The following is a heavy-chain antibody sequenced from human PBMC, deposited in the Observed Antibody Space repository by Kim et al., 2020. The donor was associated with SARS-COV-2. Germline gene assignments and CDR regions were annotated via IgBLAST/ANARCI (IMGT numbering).Heavy chain of an antibody. J-gene: IGHJ5*02. Sequence: SETLSLTCTVSGGSISSSSYYWGWIRQPPGKGLEWIGSIYYSGSTYYNPSLKSRVTISVDTSKNQFSLKLSSVTAADTAVYYCARHEYSSGWSTNWFDPWGQGTLVTVSS. D-gene: IGHD6-19*01. CDR2: IYYSGST. CDR3: ARHEYSSGWSTNWFDP. V-gene: IGHV4-39*01. CDR1: GGSISSSSYY.